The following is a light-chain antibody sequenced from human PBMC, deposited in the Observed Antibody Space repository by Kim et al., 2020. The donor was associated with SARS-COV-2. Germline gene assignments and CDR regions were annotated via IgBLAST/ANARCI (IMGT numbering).Light chain of an antibody. CDR3: QQYSNSLGT. J-gene: IGKJ2*02. CDR2: GTS. V-gene: IGKV3-20*01. CDR1: QSVSRIY. Sequence: LPPGEGATLSCRASQSVSRIYLAWYQQRLGQAPRLLIYGTSSRATGIPDRFSGSGSGTDFTLTISRLEPEDFAVYYCQQYSNSLGTFGQGTKLEI.